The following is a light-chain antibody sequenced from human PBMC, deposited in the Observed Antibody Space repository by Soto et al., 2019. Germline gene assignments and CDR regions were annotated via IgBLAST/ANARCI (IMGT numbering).Light chain of an antibody. CDR3: QEYGSSRT. J-gene: IGKJ1*01. V-gene: IGKV3-20*01. Sequence: EIVLTQSPDTLSLSPGEKATLTCRASQSVSSTYLAWYQQKPGQAPRLLIYGASSRAAGIPDRFSGSGSGTDFTLTISRLEPEDSAVYYCQEYGSSRTFGQGTKVDIK. CDR2: GAS. CDR1: QSVSSTY.